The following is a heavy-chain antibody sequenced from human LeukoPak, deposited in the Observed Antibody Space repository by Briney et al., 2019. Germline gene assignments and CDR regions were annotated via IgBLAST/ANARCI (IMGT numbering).Heavy chain of an antibody. V-gene: IGHV3-48*04. D-gene: IGHD4-17*01. CDR2: ISSSSSTI. J-gene: IGHJ4*02. CDR3: ARAMTTVTYTATGFDY. CDR1: GFTFSSYD. Sequence: PGGSLRLSCAASGFTFSSYDMKWVRQAPGKGLEWVSYISSSSSTIYYADSVKGRFTISRDNAKNSLYLQMNSLRAEDTAVYYCARAMTTVTYTATGFDYWGQGTLVTVSS.